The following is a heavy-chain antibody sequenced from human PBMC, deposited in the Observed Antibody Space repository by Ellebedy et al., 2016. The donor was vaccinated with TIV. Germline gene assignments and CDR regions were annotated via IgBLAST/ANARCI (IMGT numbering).Heavy chain of an antibody. V-gene: IGHV4-59*01. Sequence: SETLSLXXTVPGGSISNYYWTWIRQPPGKGLEWIGYIYSSGSTNYNPSLKSRVTISVDTSKNQFSLNLNSVTAADTAVYYCARRGQMEILRHAFEIWGQGTMVIVS. CDR2: IYSSGST. D-gene: IGHD5-24*01. CDR3: ARRGQMEILRHAFEI. J-gene: IGHJ3*02. CDR1: GGSISNYY.